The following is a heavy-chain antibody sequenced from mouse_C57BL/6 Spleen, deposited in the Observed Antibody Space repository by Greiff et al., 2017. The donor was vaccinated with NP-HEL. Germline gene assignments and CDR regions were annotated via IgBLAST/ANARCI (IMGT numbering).Heavy chain of an antibody. CDR1: GYTFTSYW. V-gene: IGHV1-59*01. J-gene: IGHJ2*01. Sequence: QVQLQQPGAELVRPGTSVKLSCKASGYTFTSYWMHWVKQRPGQGLEWIGVIDPSDSYTNYNQKFKGKATLTVDTSSSTAYMQLSSLTSEDSAVYYCARYGSSYERDYWGQGTTLTVSS. CDR3: ARYGSSYERDY. CDR2: IDPSDSYT. D-gene: IGHD1-1*01.